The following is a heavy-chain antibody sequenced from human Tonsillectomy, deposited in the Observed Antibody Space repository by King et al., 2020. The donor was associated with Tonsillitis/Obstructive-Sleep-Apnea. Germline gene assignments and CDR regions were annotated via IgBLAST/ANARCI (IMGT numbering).Heavy chain of an antibody. CDR1: GFTFSSYA. Sequence: VQLVESGGGLVQPGGSLRLSCAASGFTFSSYAMSWVRQAPGKGLEWVSDISGSGGSKYYADSVKGRFTISRDNSKNTLYLQMNSLRAEDTAVYYCANAVTILVEYYYYGMDLWGRGPTVTVSS. J-gene: IGHJ6*02. CDR2: ISGSGGSK. CDR3: ANAVTILVEYYYYGMDL. D-gene: IGHD3-3*01. V-gene: IGHV3-23*04.